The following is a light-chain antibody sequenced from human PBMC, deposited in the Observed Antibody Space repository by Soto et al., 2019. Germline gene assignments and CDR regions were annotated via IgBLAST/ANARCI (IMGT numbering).Light chain of an antibody. Sequence: DIQMTQSPSTLSASVGDRVTITCRASQSTSTWLAWYQHKPGKAPNLLIYKASSLESGVPSRFSGRGSGTELPLTISSLQPDDVATYYCQQYGRYRTFGQGTKVEIK. CDR3: QQYGRYRT. CDR2: KAS. CDR1: QSTSTW. J-gene: IGKJ1*01. V-gene: IGKV1-5*03.